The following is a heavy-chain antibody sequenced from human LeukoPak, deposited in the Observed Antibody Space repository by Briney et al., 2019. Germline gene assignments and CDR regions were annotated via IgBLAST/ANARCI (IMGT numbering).Heavy chain of an antibody. Sequence: AGSLRLSCAASRFTFSSYAMSWVRQAPGKGLEWVSAISGSGGVTYYADSVKGRFTISRDNSNNTLYLQMNSLRAEDTAVYYCAKDPDCTSGVCYTFFDYWGQGTLVTVSS. V-gene: IGHV3-23*01. J-gene: IGHJ4*02. CDR3: AKDPDCTSGVCYTFFDY. D-gene: IGHD2-8*01. CDR1: RFTFSSYA. CDR2: ISGSGGVT.